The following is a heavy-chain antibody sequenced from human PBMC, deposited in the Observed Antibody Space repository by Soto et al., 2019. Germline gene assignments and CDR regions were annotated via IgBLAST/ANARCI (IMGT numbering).Heavy chain of an antibody. V-gene: IGHV3-23*01. CDR1: RFTLIHYG. CDR2: LSGSGDST. J-gene: IGHJ5*02. CDR3: AKLTVAGYTWFDL. Sequence: AWSLSLSCAASRFTLIHYGLNWVRQAPGNGLEWVSTLSGSGDSTFYADYVKGLVTISRDNSKNTLYVQMNSLSAEDTAVYSCAKLTVAGYTWFDLWGQGILVTVSS. D-gene: IGHD6-19*01.